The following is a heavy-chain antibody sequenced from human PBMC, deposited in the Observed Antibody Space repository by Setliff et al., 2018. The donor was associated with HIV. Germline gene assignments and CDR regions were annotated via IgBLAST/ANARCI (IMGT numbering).Heavy chain of an antibody. CDR1: GPSINIHY. J-gene: IGHJ4*02. D-gene: IGHD4-17*01. Sequence: SETLSLTCTVSGPSINIHYWSWIRQSPGKAFEWIGYIYSTGSTNYNPSLQSRVTISMVASRNQSSLKVTSVTAADTAVYYCAKGAGFYGDYTFDHWGQGRQVTAPQ. CDR2: IYSTGST. CDR3: AKGAGFYGDYTFDH. V-gene: IGHV4-59*11.